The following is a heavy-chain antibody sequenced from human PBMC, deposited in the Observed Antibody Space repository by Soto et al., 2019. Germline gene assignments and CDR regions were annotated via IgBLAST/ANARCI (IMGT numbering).Heavy chain of an antibody. CDR2: IYYSGST. CDR3: ASGYSYGYFYYGMDV. J-gene: IGHJ6*02. Sequence: SETLSLTCTVSGDSISSGGYYWSWIRQHPGKGLEWIGYIYYSGSTYYNPSLKSRVTISVDTSKNQFSLKLSSVTAADTAVYYCASGYSYGYFYYGMDVWGQGTTVTVSS. D-gene: IGHD5-18*01. CDR1: GDSISSGGYY. V-gene: IGHV4-31*03.